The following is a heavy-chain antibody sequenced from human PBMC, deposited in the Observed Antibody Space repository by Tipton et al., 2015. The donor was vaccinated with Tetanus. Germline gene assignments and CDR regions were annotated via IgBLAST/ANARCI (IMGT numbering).Heavy chain of an antibody. CDR1: GFPFSSHW. V-gene: IGHV3-74*01. CDR2: TSDGSST. CDR3: TGSFDY. Sequence: GSLRLSCAGAGFPFSSHWMYWVRQAPGKGLVWVSRTSDGSSTNYADSVKGRFTISRDNAKNTLYLQMNSLRVEDTAMYYCTGSFDYWGQGILVTVSS. J-gene: IGHJ4*02.